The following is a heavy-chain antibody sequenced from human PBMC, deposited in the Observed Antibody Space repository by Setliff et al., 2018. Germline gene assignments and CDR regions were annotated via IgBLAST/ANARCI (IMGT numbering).Heavy chain of an antibody. CDR3: ASPRRDDLDSAFDPFDI. CDR2: IYHRGRT. J-gene: IGHJ3*02. Sequence: TLSPTCAVSDTSISSGHYWGWNRHHPGKGREWIATIYHRGRTYFNTSLQSRVTMSLDRSKNQFSLLLTSVTASATAVYYCASPRRDDLDSAFDPFDIWGQGTRVTVSS. V-gene: IGHV4-38-2*01. D-gene: IGHD3-3*01. CDR1: DTSISSGHY.